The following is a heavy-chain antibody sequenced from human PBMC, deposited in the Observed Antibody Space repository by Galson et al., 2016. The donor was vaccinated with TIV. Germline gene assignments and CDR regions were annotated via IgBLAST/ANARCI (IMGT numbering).Heavy chain of an antibody. CDR2: LRFDGSNQ. Sequence: SLRLSCATSGFTFSTYDMHWVRQAPGKGLEWVALLRFDGSNQYYGDSVKGRFTISRDNSKNTLYLQMNSLRAEDTAVYYCARLYYSSGWNFDYWGRGTLVTVSS. CDR3: ARLYYSSGWNFDY. J-gene: IGHJ4*02. D-gene: IGHD6-19*01. V-gene: IGHV3-33*01. CDR1: GFTFSTYD.